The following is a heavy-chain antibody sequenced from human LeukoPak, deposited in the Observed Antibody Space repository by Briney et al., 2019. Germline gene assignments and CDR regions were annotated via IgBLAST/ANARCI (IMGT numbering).Heavy chain of an antibody. CDR1: GYTSTDYY. J-gene: IGHJ4*02. CDR3: ARGGRRDGYNSYYFDY. D-gene: IGHD5-24*01. V-gene: IGHV1-2*02. CDR2: INPNSGGT. Sequence: ASVKVSCKASGYTSTDYYMHWVRQAPGQGLEWMGWINPNSGGTNYEQKFQGRVTMTWDTSISTAYMELSRLRSDDTAVYYCARGGRRDGYNSYYFDYWGQGTLVTVSS.